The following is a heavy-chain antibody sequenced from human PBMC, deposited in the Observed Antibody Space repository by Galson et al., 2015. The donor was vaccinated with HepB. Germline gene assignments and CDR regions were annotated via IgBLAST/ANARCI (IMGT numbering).Heavy chain of an antibody. J-gene: IGHJ4*02. V-gene: IGHV3-33*01. Sequence: SLRLSCAASGFTFSSYGMHWVRQAPGKGLEWVAVIWYDGSNKYYADSVKGRFTISRDNSKNTLYLQMNSLRAEDTAVYYCARAQRGQYYDFWSGYYTLDYWGQGTLVTVSS. CDR1: GFTFSSYG. CDR2: IWYDGSNK. D-gene: IGHD3-3*01. CDR3: ARAQRGQYYDFWSGYYTLDY.